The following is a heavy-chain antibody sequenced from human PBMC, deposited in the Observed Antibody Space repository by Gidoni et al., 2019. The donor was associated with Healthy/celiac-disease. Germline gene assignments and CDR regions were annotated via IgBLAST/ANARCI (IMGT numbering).Heavy chain of an antibody. CDR1: GCSISSYY. D-gene: IGHD6-6*01. J-gene: IGHJ4*02. Sequence: QVQLQESGPGLVKPSETLSLTCTVSGCSISSYYWSWIRQPPGKGLEWIGYIYYSGSTNCNPSLKSRVTISVDTSKNQFSLKLSSVTAADTAVYYCASSTAARLYYFDYWGQGTLVTVSS. CDR2: IYYSGST. CDR3: ASSTAARLYYFDY. V-gene: IGHV4-59*01.